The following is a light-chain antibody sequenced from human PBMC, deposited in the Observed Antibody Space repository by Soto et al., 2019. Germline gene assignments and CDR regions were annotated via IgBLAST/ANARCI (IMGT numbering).Light chain of an antibody. CDR3: QQYETFSGT. CDR1: QSVSGW. Sequence: DIQMTQSPSSLSASVGDRVTITCRASQSVSGWLAWYQQKPGEAPKLLIYDASALPRGVPSRFSGSGSGKKFTLPIASLQPDDFATYYYQQYETFSGTLGPGTKVDTK. J-gene: IGKJ1*01. V-gene: IGKV1-5*01. CDR2: DAS.